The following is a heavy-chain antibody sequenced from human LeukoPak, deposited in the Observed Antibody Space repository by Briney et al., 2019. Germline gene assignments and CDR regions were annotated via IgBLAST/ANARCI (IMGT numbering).Heavy chain of an antibody. V-gene: IGHV4-61*02. J-gene: IGHJ4*02. D-gene: IGHD6-6*01. CDR1: GGSISSGSYY. CDR2: IYTSGST. Sequence: SQTLSLTCTVSGGSISSGSYYWSWIRQPAGKGLEWIGRIYTSGSTNYNPSLKSRVTISVDTSKNQFSLKLSSVTAADTAVYYCARETGFSVAARRGGGKTYFDYWGQGTLVTVSS. CDR3: ARETGFSVAARRGGGKTYFDY.